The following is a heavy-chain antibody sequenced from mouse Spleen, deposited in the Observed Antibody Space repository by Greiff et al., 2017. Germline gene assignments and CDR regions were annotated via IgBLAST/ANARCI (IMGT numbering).Heavy chain of an antibody. CDR3: ARIYYGYLYYYAMDY. D-gene: IGHD2-2*01. Sequence: VKVEESGPGLVQPSQSLSITCTVSGFSLTSYGVHWVRQSPGKGLEWLGVIWSGGSTDYNAAFISRLSISKDNSKSQVFFKMNSLQADDTAIYYCARIYYGYLYYYAMDYWGQGTSVTVSS. CDR2: IWSGGST. J-gene: IGHJ4*01. V-gene: IGHV2-2*01. CDR1: GFSLTSYG.